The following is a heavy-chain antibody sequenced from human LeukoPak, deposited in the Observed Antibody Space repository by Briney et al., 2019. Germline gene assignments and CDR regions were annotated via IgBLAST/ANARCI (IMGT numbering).Heavy chain of an antibody. CDR3: AKWTTTYLDY. Sequence: ASVKVSCKASGYTFTGYYMHWVRQAPGQGLEWMGIINPSGGSTNYAQKFQGRVTMTRDTSTSTVYMELSSLRSEDTAMYYCAKWTTTYLDYWGQGTLVTVSP. V-gene: IGHV1-46*01. D-gene: IGHD1-1*01. J-gene: IGHJ4*02. CDR1: GYTFTGYY. CDR2: INPSGGST.